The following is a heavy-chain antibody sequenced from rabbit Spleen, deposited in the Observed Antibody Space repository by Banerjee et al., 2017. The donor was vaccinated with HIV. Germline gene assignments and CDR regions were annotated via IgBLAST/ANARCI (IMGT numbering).Heavy chain of an antibody. CDR1: GVSFSDKDV. J-gene: IGHJ4*01. D-gene: IGHD1-1*01. Sequence: EQLEESGGGLVKPEGSLTLTCKASGVSFSDKDVMCWVRQAPGKGLEWIACINGVTGKAVYASWAKGRFTFSSHNAQNTLYLQLNSLTAADTATYFCVRDKASISGDYGPWYFDLWGQGTLVTVS. V-gene: IGHV1S45*01. CDR3: VRDKASISGDYGPWYFDL. CDR2: INGVTGKA.